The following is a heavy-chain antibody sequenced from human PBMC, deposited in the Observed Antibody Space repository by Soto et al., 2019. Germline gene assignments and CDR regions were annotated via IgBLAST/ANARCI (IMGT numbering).Heavy chain of an antibody. CDR2: INHSGST. D-gene: IGHD2-15*01. CDR1: GGSFSGYY. CDR3: ARGRVVAATLFGGYYYYYGMDV. V-gene: IGHV4-34*01. J-gene: IGHJ6*02. Sequence: SETLSLTCAVYGGSFSGYYWSWIRQPPGKGLEWIGEINHSGSTNYNPSLKSRVTISVDTSKNQFSLKLSSVTAADTAVYYCARGRVVAATLFGGYYYYYGMDVWGQGTTVTV.